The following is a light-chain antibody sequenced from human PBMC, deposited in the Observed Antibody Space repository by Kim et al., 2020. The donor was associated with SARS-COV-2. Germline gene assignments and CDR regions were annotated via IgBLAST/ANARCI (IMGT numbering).Light chain of an antibody. CDR3: SSYTSSSTRI. V-gene: IGLV2-14*03. CDR2: DVS. J-gene: IGLJ2*01. CDR1: SSDVGGYNY. Sequence: GQSLTISCTGTSSDVGGYNYVSWYQQHPGKAPKLMIYDVSNRPSGVSNRFSGSKSGNTASLTISGLQAEGEADYYCSSYTSSSTRIFGGGTQLTVL.